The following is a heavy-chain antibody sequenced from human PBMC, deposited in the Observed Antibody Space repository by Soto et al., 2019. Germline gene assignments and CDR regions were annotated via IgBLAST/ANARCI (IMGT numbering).Heavy chain of an antibody. J-gene: IGHJ3*02. D-gene: IGHD3-22*01. V-gene: IGHV3-48*02. CDR1: GFTFSSYS. Sequence: GGSLRLSCAASGFTFSSYSMNWVRQAPGKGLEWVSYISSSSSTIYYADSVKGRFTISRDNAKNSLYLQMNSLRDEDTAVYYCGGDSSGYFYPDVFDIWGQGTMVTVSS. CDR3: GGDSSGYFYPDVFDI. CDR2: ISSSSSTI.